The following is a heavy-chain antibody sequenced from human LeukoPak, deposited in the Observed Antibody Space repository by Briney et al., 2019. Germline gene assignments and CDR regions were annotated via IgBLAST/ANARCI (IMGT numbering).Heavy chain of an antibody. CDR3: ARVSWFPGTSYYYMDV. J-gene: IGHJ6*03. D-gene: IGHD1-1*01. CDR1: GGSFSGYY. CDR2: INHSGST. Sequence: PSETLSLTCAVYGGSFSGYYWSWIRQPPGKGLEWIGEINHSGSTNYNPSLKSRVTISVDTSKNQFSLMLSSVTAADTAVYYCARVSWFPGTSYYYMDVWGKGTTVTVSS. V-gene: IGHV4-34*01.